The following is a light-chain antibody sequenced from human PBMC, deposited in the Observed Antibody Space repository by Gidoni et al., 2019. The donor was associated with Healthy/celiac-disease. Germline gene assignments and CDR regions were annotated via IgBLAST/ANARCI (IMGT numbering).Light chain of an antibody. Sequence: SYDLPQPPSVPVSPGQTASITCPGDKLGDKYACWYQQNPGQSPVLVIYQDSKRPPGIPERFSGSNSGNTATLTISGTQAMDEADYYCQAWDSSTAVFGGGTKLTVL. CDR1: KLGDKY. J-gene: IGLJ2*01. CDR3: QAWDSSTAV. CDR2: QDS. V-gene: IGLV3-1*01.